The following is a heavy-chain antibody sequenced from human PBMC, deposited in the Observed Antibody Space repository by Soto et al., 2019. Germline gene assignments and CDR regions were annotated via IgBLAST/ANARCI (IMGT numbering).Heavy chain of an antibody. CDR1: GFTFSSYG. Sequence: QVQLVESGGGVVQPGRSLRLSCAASGFTFSSYGMHWVRQAPGKGLEWVAFIWHDGGNKFYAESVKGRFTISRDNSKNTLYLQMTSLSAEDTAMYYCVRDGDVNTGFGKDYWGHGTLVTVSS. CDR2: IWHDGGNK. J-gene: IGHJ4*01. CDR3: VRDGDVNTGFGKDY. D-gene: IGHD3-16*01. V-gene: IGHV3-33*01.